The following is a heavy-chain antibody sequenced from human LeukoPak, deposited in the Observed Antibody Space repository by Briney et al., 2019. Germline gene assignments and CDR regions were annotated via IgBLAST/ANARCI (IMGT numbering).Heavy chain of an antibody. CDR3: ARDSSRLTMVRGGIIAPGKYMDV. V-gene: IGHV3-23*01. Sequence: GGSLRLSCAASGFTFSSYAMSWVRQAPGKGLEWVSAISGSGGNTYFADSVKGRFTISRDNSKNTLYPQLNSLRAEDTAVYYCARDSSRLTMVRGGIIAPGKYMDVWGKGTTVTVSS. J-gene: IGHJ6*03. CDR2: ISGSGGNT. CDR1: GFTFSSYA. D-gene: IGHD3-10*01.